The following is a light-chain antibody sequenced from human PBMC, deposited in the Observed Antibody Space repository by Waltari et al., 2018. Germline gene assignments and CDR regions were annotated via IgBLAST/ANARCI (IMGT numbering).Light chain of an antibody. V-gene: IGLV2-11*01. Sequence: QTALTQPPSMSGSPGQSVTISCTGTSSDIGGYNRVSWYQQHPGKAPQLMIYEVSQRPSGVSDRFSGSKSGNTASLTISGLQAEDEADYYCCSYAGRSTNLFGGGTRLTVL. CDR1: SSDIGGYNR. CDR2: EVS. CDR3: CSYAGRSTNL. J-gene: IGLJ2*01.